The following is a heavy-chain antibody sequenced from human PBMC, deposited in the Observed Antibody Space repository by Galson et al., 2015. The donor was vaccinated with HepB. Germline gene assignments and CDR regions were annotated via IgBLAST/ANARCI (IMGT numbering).Heavy chain of an antibody. CDR2: ITWNGYSV. CDR1: GFTFDDYA. J-gene: IGHJ4*02. CDR3: AKEAFDSSGRYFEYFDS. Sequence: SLRLSCATSGFTFDDYAMHWVRQTPGRGLEWVSYITWNGYSVGYADSVKGRFAVSRDNPKNSVYLQTNSLRLEDTAFYYCAKEAFDSSGRYFEYFDSWGQGALVTVSS. D-gene: IGHD3-22*01. V-gene: IGHV3-9*01.